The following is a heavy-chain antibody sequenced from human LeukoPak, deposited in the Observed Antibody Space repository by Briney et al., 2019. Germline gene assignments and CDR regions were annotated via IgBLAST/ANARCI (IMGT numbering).Heavy chain of an antibody. CDR2: ISAYNGNT. CDR1: GYTFTSYG. J-gene: IGHJ4*02. V-gene: IGHV1-18*01. D-gene: IGHD3-3*01. Sequence: ASVKVSCKASGYTFTSYGNSWVRQAPGQGLEWMGWISAYNGNTNYAQKLQGRVTMTTDTSTSTAYMELRSLRSDDTAVYYCARDWEDWSGPLYYFDYWGQGTLVTVSS. CDR3: ARDWEDWSGPLYYFDY.